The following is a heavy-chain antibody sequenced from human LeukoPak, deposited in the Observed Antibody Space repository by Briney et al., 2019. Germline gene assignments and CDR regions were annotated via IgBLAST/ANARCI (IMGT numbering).Heavy chain of an antibody. V-gene: IGHV1-2*02. Sequence: SVKVSCKASGHTFTGYDIHWVRQAPGQGLVWLGLINPKSGDTMDVQKFLGRVTMTRDTSISTAYMELSRLRSDDTAVYYCAREVGATTGVHYFDYWGQGTLVTV. CDR1: GHTFTGYD. J-gene: IGHJ4*02. D-gene: IGHD1-26*01. CDR2: INPKSGDT. CDR3: AREVGATTGVHYFDY.